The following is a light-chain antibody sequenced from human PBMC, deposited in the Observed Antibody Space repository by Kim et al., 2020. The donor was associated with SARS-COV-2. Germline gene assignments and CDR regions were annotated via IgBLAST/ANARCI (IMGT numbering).Light chain of an antibody. Sequence: SYELTQPPSVSVSPGQTASITCSGDKLGDKYACWYQQKPGQSPVLVIYQDSKRPSGIPERFSGSNSGNTATLTIRGTQAMDEADYYCQAWDSSLVVFGGGTQLTVL. CDR3: QAWDSSLVV. V-gene: IGLV3-1*01. CDR1: KLGDKY. CDR2: QDS. J-gene: IGLJ2*01.